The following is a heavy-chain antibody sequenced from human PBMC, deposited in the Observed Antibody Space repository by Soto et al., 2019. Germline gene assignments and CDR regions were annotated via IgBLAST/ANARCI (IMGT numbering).Heavy chain of an antibody. D-gene: IGHD5-12*01. V-gene: IGHV1-46*03. CDR1: GYTFTSYY. CDR3: ARDFIVATIKTPGY. J-gene: IGHJ4*02. Sequence: QVQLVQSVDEVKKPGASVKVSCKASGYTFTSYYMHWVRQAPGQGLQWMGIINPSGGSTSYAQKFQGRVTMTRDTSTSTVYMGLSSLRSEDTAVYYCARDFIVATIKTPGYWGQGTRITVSS. CDR2: INPSGGST.